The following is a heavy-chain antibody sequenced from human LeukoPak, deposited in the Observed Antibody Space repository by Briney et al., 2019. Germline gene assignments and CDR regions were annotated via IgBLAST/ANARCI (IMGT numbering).Heavy chain of an antibody. CDR3: ARAITMVRGVIDY. V-gene: IGHV3-64*01. J-gene: IGHJ4*02. Sequence: TGGSLRLSCAASGFTFSNYAMHWVRQAPGKGLEYVSAISSNGGSTYYANSVKDRFTISRDNSKNTLYLQMGSLRAEDMAVYYCARAITMVRGVIDYWGQGTLVTGSS. D-gene: IGHD3-10*01. CDR2: ISSNGGST. CDR1: GFTFSNYA.